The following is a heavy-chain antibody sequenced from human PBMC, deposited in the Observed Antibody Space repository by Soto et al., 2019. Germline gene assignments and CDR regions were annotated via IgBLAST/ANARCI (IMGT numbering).Heavy chain of an antibody. Sequence: QVQLVESGGGVVQPGRSLRLSCAASGFTFSSYAMHWVRQAPGKGLEWVAVISYDGSNKYYADSVTGRFTISRDNSKNTLYLQMNSLRAEDTAVYYCARGGRLRHFDYWGQGTLVTVSS. CDR3: ARGGRLRHFDY. J-gene: IGHJ4*02. V-gene: IGHV3-30-3*01. CDR2: ISYDGSNK. CDR1: GFTFSSYA. D-gene: IGHD5-12*01.